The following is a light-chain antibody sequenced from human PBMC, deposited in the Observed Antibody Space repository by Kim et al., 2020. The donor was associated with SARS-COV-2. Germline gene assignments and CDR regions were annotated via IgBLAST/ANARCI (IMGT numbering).Light chain of an antibody. V-gene: IGLV1-44*01. CDR1: SSNIGSNT. Sequence: ELTQPPSASGTPGQRVTISCSGSSSNIGSNTVNWYQQLPGTAPKLLIYSNNQRPSGVPDRFSGSKSGTSASLAISGLQSEDEADYYCAAWDDGLNGYWVFGGGTQLTVL. CDR3: AAWDDGLNGYWV. J-gene: IGLJ3*02. CDR2: SNN.